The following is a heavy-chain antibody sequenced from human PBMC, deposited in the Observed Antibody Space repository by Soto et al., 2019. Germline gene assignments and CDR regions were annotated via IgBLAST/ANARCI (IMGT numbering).Heavy chain of an antibody. J-gene: IGHJ4*02. CDR1: GGSISSYY. Sequence: SETLSLTCTVSGGSISSYYWSWIRQPPGKGLEWIGYIYYSGSTNYNPSLKSRVTISVDTSKNQFSLKLSSVTAADTAVYYCARDYCGGDCSVFDYWGQGTLVTVSS. V-gene: IGHV4-59*01. CDR3: ARDYCGGDCSVFDY. D-gene: IGHD2-21*01. CDR2: IYYSGST.